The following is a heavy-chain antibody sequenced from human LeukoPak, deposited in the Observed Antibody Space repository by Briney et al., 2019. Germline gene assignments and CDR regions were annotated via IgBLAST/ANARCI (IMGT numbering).Heavy chain of an antibody. Sequence: GGPLRLSCAASRFTFANSWMAWVRQAPGKGLEWVANIKQDGSTKHYADSLKGRFTISRDNPKNSLFLQMNNLRADDTAIYYCTRDTIGSLDYWGQGILVTVAS. CDR1: RFTFANSW. CDR2: IKQDGSTK. J-gene: IGHJ4*02. V-gene: IGHV3-7*01. D-gene: IGHD1-26*01. CDR3: TRDTIGSLDY.